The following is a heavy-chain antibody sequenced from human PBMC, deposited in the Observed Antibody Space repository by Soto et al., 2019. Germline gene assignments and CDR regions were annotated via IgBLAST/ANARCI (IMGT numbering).Heavy chain of an antibody. CDR3: AKDIVATIGEFDY. V-gene: IGHV3-23*01. CDR2: ISGSGGST. J-gene: IGHJ4*02. D-gene: IGHD5-12*01. CDR1: GFTFSSYA. Sequence: GGSLRLSCAASGFTFSSYAMSWVSQAPGKGLEWVSAISGSGGSTYYADSVKGRFTISRDNSKNTLYLQMNSLRAEDTAVYYCAKDIVATIGEFDYWGQGTLVTVSS.